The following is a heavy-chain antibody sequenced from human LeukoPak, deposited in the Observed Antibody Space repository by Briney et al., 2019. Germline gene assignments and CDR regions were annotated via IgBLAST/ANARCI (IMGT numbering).Heavy chain of an antibody. V-gene: IGHV4-39*07. D-gene: IGHD5-18*01. CDR3: ARGGYSLYDY. CDR2: IYYSGST. Sequence: SETLSLTCTVSGGSISSSSYYWGWIRQPPGKGLEWIGSIYYSGSTYYNPSLKSRVTISVDTSKNRFSLKVSSVTAADTAVYYCARGGYSLYDYWGQGTLVTVSS. J-gene: IGHJ4*02. CDR1: GGSISSSSYY.